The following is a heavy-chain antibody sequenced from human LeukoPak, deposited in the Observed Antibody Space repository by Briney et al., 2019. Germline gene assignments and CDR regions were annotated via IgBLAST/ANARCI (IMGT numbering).Heavy chain of an antibody. CDR2: ISYDGSNK. CDR1: GFTFSSYG. Sequence: PGRSLRLSCAASGFTFSSYGMHWVRQAPGKGLEWVAVISYDGSNKYYADSVKGRFTISRDNSKNTLYLQVNSLRAEDTAVYYCAKEGSSGYYYYFDYWGQGTLVTVSS. V-gene: IGHV3-30*18. D-gene: IGHD3-22*01. J-gene: IGHJ4*02. CDR3: AKEGSSGYYYYFDY.